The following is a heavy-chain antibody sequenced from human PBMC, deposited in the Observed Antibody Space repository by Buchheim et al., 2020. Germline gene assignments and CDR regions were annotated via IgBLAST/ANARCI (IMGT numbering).Heavy chain of an antibody. Sequence: QVQLVESGGGVVQPGRSLRLSCAASGFTFSSYGMHWVRQAPGKGLEWVAVIWYDGSNKYYADSVKGRFTISRDNSKNTLYLQMNSLRAEDTAVYYCARDDSSGYYYYYYGMDVWGQGTT. J-gene: IGHJ6*02. CDR3: ARDDSSGYYYYYYGMDV. CDR2: IWYDGSNK. D-gene: IGHD3-22*01. V-gene: IGHV3-33*01. CDR1: GFTFSSYG.